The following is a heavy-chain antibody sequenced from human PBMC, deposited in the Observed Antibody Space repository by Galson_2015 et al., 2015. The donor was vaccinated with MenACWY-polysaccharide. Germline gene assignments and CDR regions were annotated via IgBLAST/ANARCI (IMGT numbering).Heavy chain of an antibody. V-gene: IGHV3-23*01. J-gene: IGHJ4*02. Sequence: SLRLSCAASGFTFSTYAMSWVRQAPGKGLEWISGISDGGGGTYYADSVKGRFTISRDSSKNTLHLQVNSLRAEDTAIYYCAKGGIAARLPYYFDSWGQGTLLTVSS. CDR1: GFTFSTYA. D-gene: IGHD6-6*01. CDR3: AKGGIAARLPYYFDS. CDR2: ISDGGGGT.